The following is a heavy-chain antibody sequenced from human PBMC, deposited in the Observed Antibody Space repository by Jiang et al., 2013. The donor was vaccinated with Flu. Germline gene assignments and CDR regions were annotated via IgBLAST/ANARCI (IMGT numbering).Heavy chain of an antibody. D-gene: IGHD3-3*02. CDR1: RDSVSSNSVA. CDR2: TYYLSKWYN. CDR3: ARTRSPFAADDAFDI. V-gene: IGHV6-1*01. Sequence: QTLSLTCAISRDSVSSNSVAWNWIRQSPSRGLEWLGRTYYLSKWYNDYADSVKSRITINPDTSKNQFSLQLNSVTPEDTAVYYCARTRSPFAADDAFDIWGQGTMVTVSS. J-gene: IGHJ3*02.